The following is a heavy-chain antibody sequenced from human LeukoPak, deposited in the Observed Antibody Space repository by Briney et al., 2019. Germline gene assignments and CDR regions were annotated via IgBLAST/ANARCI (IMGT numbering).Heavy chain of an antibody. CDR1: GFTFSKNP. J-gene: IGHJ4*02. CDR3: ARAGNTAWTAVDY. V-gene: IGHV3-23*01. CDR2: MSDSGGAT. Sequence: GGSLRLSCAASGFTFSKNPMTWVRQAPGKGLEWVSSMSDSGGATYYAASVKGRFTISRDNSENTLYLQMNSLRADDTAVYYCARAGNTAWTAVDYWGQGTLVTVSS. D-gene: IGHD3-10*01.